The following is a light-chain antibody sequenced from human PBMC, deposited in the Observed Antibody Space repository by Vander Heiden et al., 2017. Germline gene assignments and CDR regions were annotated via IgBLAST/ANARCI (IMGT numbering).Light chain of an antibody. V-gene: IGLV1-47*02. Sequence: HSLLPQPLSPSVTPARAVTIPCSRSSTIIGSNDVYWYQQLPGTAPKLLIYSNSQRPSGVPDRFSGSKSGTSASLAISGLRSEDEADYYCAAWDDSLSGWVFGGGTKLTVL. CDR1: STIIGSND. CDR3: AAWDDSLSGWV. J-gene: IGLJ3*02. CDR2: SNS.